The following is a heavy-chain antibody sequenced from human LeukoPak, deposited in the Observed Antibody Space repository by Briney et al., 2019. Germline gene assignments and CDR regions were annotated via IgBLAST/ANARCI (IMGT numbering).Heavy chain of an antibody. J-gene: IGHJ6*02. D-gene: IGHD3-16*01. CDR1: GFTFSSYA. CDR2: ISGSGGST. CDR3: ARGGGLDV. Sequence: GGSLRLSCAASGFTFSSYAMSWVRQAPGKGLEWVSGISGSGGSTYYADSVKGRFIVSRDNSKSTLYLQVNSLTADDTAVYYCARGGGLDVWGQGATVTVSS. V-gene: IGHV3-23*01.